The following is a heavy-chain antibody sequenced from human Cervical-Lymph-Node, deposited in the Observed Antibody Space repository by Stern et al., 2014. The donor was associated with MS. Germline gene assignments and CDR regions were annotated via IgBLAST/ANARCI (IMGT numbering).Heavy chain of an antibody. J-gene: IGHJ4*02. Sequence: EVQLVESGGGLVQPGGSLRVSCVASGGTFRNYCRHWVRQGPGKGLEWVARINRDGTTITHADSVKGRFTISRDNAKNTLYLQMNSLKVEDPAVYYCTKDSYGPEDYWGQGTSVTVSS. CDR2: INRDGTTI. D-gene: IGHD3-10*01. CDR1: GGTFRNYC. CDR3: TKDSYGPEDY. V-gene: IGHV3-74*02.